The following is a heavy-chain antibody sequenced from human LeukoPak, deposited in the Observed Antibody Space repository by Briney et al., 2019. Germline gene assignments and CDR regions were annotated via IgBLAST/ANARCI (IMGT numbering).Heavy chain of an antibody. V-gene: IGHV1-2*06. CDR3: ARRRGEPNIFDY. J-gene: IGHJ4*02. D-gene: IGHD3-16*01. Sequence: GASVKVSCKASGYTFTGYYMHWVRQAPGHGLEWMGRINPNSGGTNYAQKFQGRVTMTSDTSISTAYMDLSRLRSDDTARYYCARRRGEPNIFDYWGQGTLVTVSS. CDR2: INPNSGGT. CDR1: GYTFTGYY.